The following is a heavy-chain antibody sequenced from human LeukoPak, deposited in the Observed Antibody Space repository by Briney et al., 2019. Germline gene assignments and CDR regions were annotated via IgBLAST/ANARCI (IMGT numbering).Heavy chain of an antibody. CDR2: IWYDGSNK. J-gene: IGHJ4*02. Sequence: PGRSLRLSCAASGFTFSSYGMHWVRQAPGKGLEWVAVIWYDGSNKYYADSVKGRFTISRDNSKNTLYLQMNSLRAEDTAVYYCARQDATTTPGGFFDYWGQGTLVTVSS. V-gene: IGHV3-33*01. D-gene: IGHD4-17*01. CDR3: ARQDATTTPGGFFDY. CDR1: GFTFSSYG.